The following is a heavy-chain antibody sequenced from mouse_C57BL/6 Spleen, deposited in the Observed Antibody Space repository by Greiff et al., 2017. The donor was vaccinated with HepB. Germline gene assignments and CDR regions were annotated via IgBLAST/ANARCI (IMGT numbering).Heavy chain of an antibody. J-gene: IGHJ2*01. V-gene: IGHV5-17*01. D-gene: IGHD1-1*01. CDR3: ARGGGSSFYFDY. Sequence: EVKLQESGGGLVKPGGSLKLSCAASGFTFSDYGMHWVRQAPEKGLEWVAYISSGSSTIYYADTVKGRFTISRDNAKNTLFLQMTSLRSEDTAMYYCARGGGSSFYFDYWGQGTTLTVSS. CDR1: GFTFSDYG. CDR2: ISSGSSTI.